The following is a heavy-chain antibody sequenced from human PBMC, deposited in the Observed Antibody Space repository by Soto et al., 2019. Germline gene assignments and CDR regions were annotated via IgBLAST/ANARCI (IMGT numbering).Heavy chain of an antibody. D-gene: IGHD3-3*01. V-gene: IGHV4-59*01. CDR1: GGSISSYY. J-gene: IGHJ4*02. CDR2: IYYSGST. CDR3: AGPLRSFDY. Sequence: SETLSLTCTVSGGSISSYYWSWIRQPPGKGLEWIGYIYYSGSTNYNPSLKSRVAISVDTSKNQFSLKLSSVTAADTAVYYCAGPLRSFDYWGQGTLDTVSS.